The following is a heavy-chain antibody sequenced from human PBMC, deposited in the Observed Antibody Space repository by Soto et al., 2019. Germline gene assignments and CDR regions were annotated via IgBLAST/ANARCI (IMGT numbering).Heavy chain of an antibody. V-gene: IGHV4-59*08. CDR2: IFYSGST. CDR1: GGSISNFS. J-gene: IGHJ4*02. D-gene: IGHD3-22*01. CDR3: ARQSYYDSSGYLNFFDY. Sequence: PSETLSLTCTVSGGSISNFSWSWIRQPPGRGLEWIGYIFYSGSTNYNPSLKSRVTISVDTSRNQFSLKLSSVTAADAAVYYCARQSYYDSSGYLNFFDYWGQGTLVTVSS.